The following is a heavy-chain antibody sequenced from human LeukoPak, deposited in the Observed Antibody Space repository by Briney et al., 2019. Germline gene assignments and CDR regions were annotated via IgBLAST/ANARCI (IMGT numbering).Heavy chain of an antibody. J-gene: IGHJ4*02. D-gene: IGHD3-10*01. CDR1: GFTVSSNS. V-gene: IGHV3-53*01. Sequence: PGGSLRLSCTVSGFTVSSNSMSWVRQAPGKGLEWVSFIYSGGNTHYSDSVKGRFTISRDNSKNTLYLQMNSLRAEDTAVYYCAKCRPMVRGVYLYYFDYWGQGTLVTVSS. CDR3: AKCRPMVRGVYLYYFDY. CDR2: IYSGGNT.